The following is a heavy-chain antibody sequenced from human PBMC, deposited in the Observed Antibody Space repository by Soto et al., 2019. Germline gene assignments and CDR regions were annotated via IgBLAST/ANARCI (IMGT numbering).Heavy chain of an antibody. CDR1: GGSISSGGYY. CDR2: IYYSGST. V-gene: IGHV4-31*03. CDR3: ARAIVATPYFDY. J-gene: IGHJ4*02. Sequence: SETLSLTCTVSGGSISSGGYYWSWIRQHPGKGLEWIGYIYYSGSTYYNPSLKSRVTISVDTSKNQFSLKLSSVTAADTAVYYCARAIVATPYFDYWGQGTLVTVSS. D-gene: IGHD5-12*01.